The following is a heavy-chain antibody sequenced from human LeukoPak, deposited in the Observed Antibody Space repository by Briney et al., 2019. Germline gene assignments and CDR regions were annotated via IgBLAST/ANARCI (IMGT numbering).Heavy chain of an antibody. CDR3: ASRTYCGGDCYSVGAFDI. V-gene: IGHV3-21*01. Sequence: PGGSLRLSCAASEFTFSIYSMNWVRQAPGKGLEWVSSISSSSSYIYYADSVKGRFTISRDNAKNSLYLQMNSLRAEDTAVYYCASRTYCGGDCYSVGAFDIWGQGTMVTVSS. J-gene: IGHJ3*02. CDR2: ISSSSSYI. CDR1: EFTFSIYS. D-gene: IGHD2-21*02.